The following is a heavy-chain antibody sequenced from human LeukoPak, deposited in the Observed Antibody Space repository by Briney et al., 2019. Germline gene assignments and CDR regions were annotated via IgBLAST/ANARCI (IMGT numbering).Heavy chain of an antibody. Sequence: GGSLRLSCAASGFTFSSYGMHWVRQAPGKGLEWVAVISYDGSNKYYADSVKGRFTISRDNSKNTLYLQMNSLRAEDTAVYYCAKDSSSWFTGDFDYWGQGTLVTVSS. CDR2: ISYDGSNK. D-gene: IGHD6-13*01. V-gene: IGHV3-30*18. CDR1: GFTFSSYG. CDR3: AKDSSSWFTGDFDY. J-gene: IGHJ4*02.